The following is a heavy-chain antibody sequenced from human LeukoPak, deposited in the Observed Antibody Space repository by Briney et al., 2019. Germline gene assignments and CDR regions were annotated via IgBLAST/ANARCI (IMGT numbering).Heavy chain of an antibody. D-gene: IGHD5-24*01. CDR3: VKDRDGYNHFDY. J-gene: IGHJ4*02. CDR1: GFTFSSYA. Sequence: GGSLRLSCAASGFTFSSYAMSWVRQAPGKGLEWVSAISGSGGSTYYADSVKGRFTISRDNSKNTLYLQMNSLRAEDTAVYYCVKDRDGYNHFDYWGQGTLVTVSS. CDR2: ISGSGGST. V-gene: IGHV3-23*01.